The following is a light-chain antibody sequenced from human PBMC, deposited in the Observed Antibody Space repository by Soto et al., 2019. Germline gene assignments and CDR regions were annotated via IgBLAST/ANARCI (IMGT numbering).Light chain of an antibody. V-gene: IGKV3-20*01. CDR1: QSVSSSY. Sequence: ETVMTQSPGPLSLSPGERATLSCRSSQSVSSSYLAWYQQKPGQAPRLLIYGASSRATGIPDRFSGSGSGTDFTLTISRLEPEDVAVYYCQQYGSSPQTLGQGTKVDIK. CDR3: QQYGSSPQT. J-gene: IGKJ1*01. CDR2: GAS.